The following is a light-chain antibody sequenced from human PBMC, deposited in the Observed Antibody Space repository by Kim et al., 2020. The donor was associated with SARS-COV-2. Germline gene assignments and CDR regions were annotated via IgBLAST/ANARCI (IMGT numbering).Light chain of an antibody. CDR3: SSYAGDYIGV. V-gene: IGLV2-23*02. CDR2: EVS. J-gene: IGLJ1*01. Sequence: GKSITISGTGTSSDVGRYALASWYQQRPGKVPKLMIYEVSKRPSGVSYRFSGSKSGSTAALTISWLQPEDEGDYYCSSYAGDYIGVFGTGTKVTVL. CDR1: SSDVGRYAL.